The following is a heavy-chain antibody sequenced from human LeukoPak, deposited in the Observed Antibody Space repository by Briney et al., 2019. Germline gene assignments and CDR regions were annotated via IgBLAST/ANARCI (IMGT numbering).Heavy chain of an antibody. Sequence: SETLSLICAVYGGSFSGYYWSWIRQPPGKGLEWIGEINHSGSTNYNPSLKSRVTISVDTSKNQFSLKLSSVTAADTAVYYCARGRVGANFVLDYWGQGTLVTVSS. CDR3: ARGRVGANFVLDY. CDR2: INHSGST. V-gene: IGHV4-34*01. J-gene: IGHJ4*02. CDR1: GGSFSGYY. D-gene: IGHD1-26*01.